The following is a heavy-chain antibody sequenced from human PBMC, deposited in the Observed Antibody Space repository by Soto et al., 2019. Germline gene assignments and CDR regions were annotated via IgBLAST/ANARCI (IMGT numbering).Heavy chain of an antibody. Sequence: GGSLRLSCAASGFTFSSYSMSWVRQAPGKGLEWVSAISGSGISTYYADSVKGRFTISRDNSKNTLYLQMNSLRAEDTAVYYCAKEYEYSSGWERIDYWGQGTLVTVSS. CDR1: GFTFSSYS. CDR2: ISGSGIST. CDR3: AKEYEYSSGWERIDY. D-gene: IGHD6-19*01. J-gene: IGHJ4*02. V-gene: IGHV3-23*01.